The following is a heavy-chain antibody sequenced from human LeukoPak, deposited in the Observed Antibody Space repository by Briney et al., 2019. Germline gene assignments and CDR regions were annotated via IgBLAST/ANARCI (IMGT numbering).Heavy chain of an antibody. D-gene: IGHD3-22*01. Sequence: ASVKVSCKASGGTFSSYAISWVRQAPGQGLEWMGGIIPIFGTANYAQKFQGRVTITTDESTSTAYMELSSLRSEDTAAYYCARGSDSSGYYSQPYTYFDYWGQGTLVTVSS. J-gene: IGHJ4*02. CDR1: GGTFSSYA. CDR3: ARGSDSSGYYSQPYTYFDY. V-gene: IGHV1-69*05. CDR2: IIPIFGTA.